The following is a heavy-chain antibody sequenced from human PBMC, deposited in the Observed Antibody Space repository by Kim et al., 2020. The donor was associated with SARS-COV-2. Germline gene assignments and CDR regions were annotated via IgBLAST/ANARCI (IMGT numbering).Heavy chain of an antibody. J-gene: IGHJ6*02. CDR3: ARAIVGANGGMDV. CDR1: GFTVSSNY. V-gene: IGHV3-53*01. D-gene: IGHD1-26*01. Sequence: GGSLRLSCAASGFTVSSNYMSWVRQAPGKGLEWVSVIYSGGSTYYADSVKGRFTISRDNSKNTLYLQMNSLRAEDSAVYYCARAIVGANGGMDVWGQGTTVTVSS. CDR2: IYSGGST.